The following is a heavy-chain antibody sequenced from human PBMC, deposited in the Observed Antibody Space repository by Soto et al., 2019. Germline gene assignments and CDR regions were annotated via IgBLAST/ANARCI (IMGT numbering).Heavy chain of an antibody. Sequence: GGSLRLSCAASGFTFSTYWMSWFRQASGKGLEWVANIKQDGSEKYYVDSVKGRFTISRDNAKNSLYLQMNSLRAEDTAVYYCAREFDGYSYGYVGLDYWGQGT. CDR1: GFTFSTYW. D-gene: IGHD5-18*01. V-gene: IGHV3-7*04. CDR2: IKQDGSEK. J-gene: IGHJ4*02. CDR3: AREFDGYSYGYVGLDY.